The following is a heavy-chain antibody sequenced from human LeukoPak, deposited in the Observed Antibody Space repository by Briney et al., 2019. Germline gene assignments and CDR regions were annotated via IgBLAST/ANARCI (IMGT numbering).Heavy chain of an antibody. Sequence: ASVKVSCKASGYSFTSYDLSWVRQATGQGLEWMGWMNPNNGNTGYAQKFQGRVTMTRDTSISTAYMELTSLTSEDTAIYYCARGLAVAGTGYWGQGTLVTVSS. V-gene: IGHV1-8*01. CDR3: ARGLAVAGTGY. J-gene: IGHJ4*02. CDR2: MNPNNGNT. D-gene: IGHD6-19*01. CDR1: GYSFTSYD.